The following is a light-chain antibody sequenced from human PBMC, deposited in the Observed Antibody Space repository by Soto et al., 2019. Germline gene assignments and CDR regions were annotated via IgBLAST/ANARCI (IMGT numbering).Light chain of an antibody. J-gene: IGLJ1*01. CDR3: QSYDISIHNYV. CDR2: GYN. CDR1: TSNIGAPYD. V-gene: IGLV1-40*01. Sequence: QSVVTHPPSVSGAPGQRVSISFTGSTSNIGAPYDVHWYQHLPVTAPKLLIYGYNNRPSVVPDRFSGSKSGTSASLAITRLKAEDEADYYCQSYDISIHNYVFGTGTKVTVL.